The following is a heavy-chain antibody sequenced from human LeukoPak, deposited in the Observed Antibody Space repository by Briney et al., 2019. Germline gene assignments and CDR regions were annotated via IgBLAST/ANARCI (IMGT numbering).Heavy chain of an antibody. CDR2: INPNSGGT. CDR1: GYTFTVYF. Sequence: ASVTVSCKTSGYTFTVYFIHWVRQAPGQGLEWMGWINPNSGGTSNLQKFQGRVAMTRDTSISTAYMDLSRLRSDDTAVYYCARGRAGDYFDYWGQGTLVTVS. V-gene: IGHV1-2*02. CDR3: ARGRAGDYFDY. J-gene: IGHJ4*02.